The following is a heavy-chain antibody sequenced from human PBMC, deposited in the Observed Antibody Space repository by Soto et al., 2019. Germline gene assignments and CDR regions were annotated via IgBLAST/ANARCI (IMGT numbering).Heavy chain of an antibody. V-gene: IGHV3-23*01. D-gene: IGHD2-2*01. CDR3: AKDQNRRGVVVPAATRDAFDI. J-gene: IGHJ3*02. CDR1: GFTFSSYA. Sequence: GGSLRLSCAASGFTFSSYAMSWVRQAPGKGLEWVSAISGSGGSTYYADSVKGRFTISRDNSKNTLYLQMNSLRAEDTAVYYCAKDQNRRGVVVPAATRDAFDIWGQGTMVTVSS. CDR2: ISGSGGST.